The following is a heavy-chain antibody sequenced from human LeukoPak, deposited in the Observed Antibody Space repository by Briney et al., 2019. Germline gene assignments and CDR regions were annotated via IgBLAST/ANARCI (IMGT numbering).Heavy chain of an antibody. CDR1: GFTFSTYS. V-gene: IGHV3-21*01. CDR3: VTTWGAHYWYFDL. J-gene: IGHJ2*01. CDR2: ITSSNNYI. D-gene: IGHD1-26*01. Sequence: GGSLRLSCAGSGFTFSTYSRNWVRQAPGEGLEWVSSITSSNNYIYYADSMKGRFTISRDNAKNSLYLQMNSLRAEDTAVYYCVTTWGAHYWYFDLWGRGALVTVSS.